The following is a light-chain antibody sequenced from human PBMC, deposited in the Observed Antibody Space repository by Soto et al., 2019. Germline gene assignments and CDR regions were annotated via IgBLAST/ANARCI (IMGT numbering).Light chain of an antibody. CDR2: EVS. J-gene: IGLJ1*01. Sequence: QSVLTQPASVSGSPGQSITISCTATSSDVGGYNYVSWYQQHPGKVPKLMIFEVSNRPSGVSNRFSGSKSGNTASLTISGLQAEGEADYYCSSYTTSRTLVFGPGTKVTVL. CDR1: SSDVGGYNY. V-gene: IGLV2-14*01. CDR3: SSYTTSRTLV.